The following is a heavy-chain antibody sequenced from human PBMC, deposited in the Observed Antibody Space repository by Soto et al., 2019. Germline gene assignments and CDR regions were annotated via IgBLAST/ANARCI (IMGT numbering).Heavy chain of an antibody. CDR2: IIPIFGTP. CDR3: ARVVSGGHSDY. D-gene: IGHD2-15*01. CDR1: GGTFSIYG. V-gene: IGHV1-69*06. Sequence: SVKVSCKASGGTFSIYGISWVRQAPGQGLEWMGGIIPIFGTPNYAHQFQGRVTMTWQTSTSTAYMELSGLRSEDTAVYYCARVVSGGHSDYWGQGTPVTVSS. J-gene: IGHJ4*02.